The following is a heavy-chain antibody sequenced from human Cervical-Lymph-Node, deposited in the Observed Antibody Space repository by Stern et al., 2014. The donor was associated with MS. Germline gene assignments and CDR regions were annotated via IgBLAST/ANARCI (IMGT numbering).Heavy chain of an antibody. CDR3: ARDDPRGLRWQPGNLEYFQH. CDR1: GGTFSSYA. Sequence: VQLVQSGAEVKKPGSSVKVSCKASGGTFSSYAISWVRQAPGQGLEWMGGIIPIFGTANYAQKFQGRVTITADESTSTAYMELSSLRSEDTAVYYCARDDPRGLRWQPGNLEYFQHWGQGTLVTVSS. V-gene: IGHV1-69*01. D-gene: IGHD4-23*01. J-gene: IGHJ1*01. CDR2: IIPIFGTA.